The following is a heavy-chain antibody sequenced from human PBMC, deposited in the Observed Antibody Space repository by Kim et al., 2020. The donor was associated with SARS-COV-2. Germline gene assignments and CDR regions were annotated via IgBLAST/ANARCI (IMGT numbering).Heavy chain of an antibody. J-gene: IGHJ4*02. CDR3: AREMPYFWSGWRFDY. V-gene: IGHV3-48*03. D-gene: IGHD3-3*01. Sequence: GGSLRLSCAASGFTFSSYAMNWVRQAPGKGLEWVSYISSSGSTIYYADSVKGRFTISRDKTKNTLYLQMNSLRAEDTAVYYCAREMPYFWSGWRFDYWGQGTLVTVSS. CDR1: GFTFSSYA. CDR2: ISSSGSTI.